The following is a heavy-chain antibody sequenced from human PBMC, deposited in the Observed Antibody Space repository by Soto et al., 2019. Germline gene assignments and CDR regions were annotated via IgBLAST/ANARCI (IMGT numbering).Heavy chain of an antibody. CDR1: GFTFSSYG. D-gene: IGHD3-16*01. CDR3: ARDRLGGSSAFDY. V-gene: IGHV3-33*01. J-gene: IGHJ4*02. CDR2: IWYDGSYK. Sequence: QLVESGGGVVQPGGSLRLSCAPSGFTFSSYGMHWVRQAPGKGLEWVAVIWYDGSYKYYGDSVKGRFTISRDNSKKTLYLKMNSLRAEDTAVYYCARDRLGGSSAFDYWGQGTLVTVSS.